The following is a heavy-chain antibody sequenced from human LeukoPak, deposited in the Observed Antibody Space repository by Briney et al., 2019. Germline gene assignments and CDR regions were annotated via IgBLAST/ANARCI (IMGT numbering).Heavy chain of an antibody. CDR2: IYYTGST. CDR1: GGSINNYY. V-gene: IGHV4-59*01. D-gene: IGHD5-18*01. Sequence: SETLSLTCTVSGGSINNYYWSWIRQPPGKGLEWIGYIYYTGSTNYNPPLKSRVTISVDTSKNQFSLKLSSVTAADTAVYYCARLVRNVHTTMVIDWYFDLWGRGTLVTVSS. CDR3: ARLVRNVHTTMVIDWYFDL. J-gene: IGHJ2*01.